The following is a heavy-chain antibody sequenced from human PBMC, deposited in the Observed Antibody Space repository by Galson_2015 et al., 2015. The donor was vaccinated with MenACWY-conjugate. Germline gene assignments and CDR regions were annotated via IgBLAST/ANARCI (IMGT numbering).Heavy chain of an antibody. CDR3: AKYGAYVPPHNYRGVDV. J-gene: IGHJ6*01. CDR2: TYYRSKWNI. Sequence: CAISGDSVSSNSATWTWFRQSPAGGLEWLGRTYYRSKWNIDYAVSMESRITINPDTSRNQFYLQLNSVTPEDAAVYYCAKYGAYVPPHNYRGVDVWGQGTTVIVSS. CDR1: GDSVSSNSAT. D-gene: IGHD4-17*01. V-gene: IGHV6-1*01.